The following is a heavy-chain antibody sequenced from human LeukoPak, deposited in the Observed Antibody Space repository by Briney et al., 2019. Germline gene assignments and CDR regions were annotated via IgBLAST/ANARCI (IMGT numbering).Heavy chain of an antibody. CDR2: TYYRSKWYN. CDR1: GDSVSSNSAA. V-gene: IGHV6-1*01. J-gene: IGHJ4*02. Sequence: SQTLSLTCAISGDSVSSNSAAWNWIRQSPSRGLEWLGRTYYRSKWYNDYAVSVKSRIAINPDTSKNQFSLQLNSVTPEDTAVYYCARDPGGWELSLRGYFDYWGQGTLVTVSS. CDR3: ARDPGGWELSLRGYFDY. D-gene: IGHD1-26*01.